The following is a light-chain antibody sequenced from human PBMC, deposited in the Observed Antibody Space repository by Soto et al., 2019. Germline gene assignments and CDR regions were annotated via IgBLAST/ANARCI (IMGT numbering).Light chain of an antibody. CDR3: RQGTHWTWT. CDR1: QSLIHSDGSTY. CDR2: EVS. V-gene: IGKV2-30*02. J-gene: IGKJ1*01. Sequence: DVVMTQSPLSLPVTLGQPASISCTSSQSLIHSDGSTYLSWFQQRPGQSPRRLIYEVSDRDTGDPDRFSGSGAGTDFTLKSSRGEAEDVGVYYCRQGTHWTWTFGQGTEVEIK.